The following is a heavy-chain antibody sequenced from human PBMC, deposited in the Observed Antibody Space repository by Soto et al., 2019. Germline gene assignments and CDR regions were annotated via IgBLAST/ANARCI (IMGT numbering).Heavy chain of an antibody. V-gene: IGHV4-39*01. CDR1: GGSISSSSYY. CDR2: IYYSGST. Sequence: QLQLQESGPGLVKPSETLSLTCTASGGSISSSSYYWGWIRQPPGKGLEWIGSIYYSGSTYYNPSLKSRVTISVDTSKNQFSLKLSSVSAADTAVYYCARSSYYYDGGGNDYWGQGTLVTVSS. J-gene: IGHJ4*02. D-gene: IGHD3-22*01. CDR3: ARSSYYYDGGGNDY.